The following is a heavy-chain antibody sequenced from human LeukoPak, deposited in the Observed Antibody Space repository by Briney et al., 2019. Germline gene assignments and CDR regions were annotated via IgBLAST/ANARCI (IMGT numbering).Heavy chain of an antibody. V-gene: IGHV3-11*01. D-gene: IGHD6-6*01. CDR3: AKVMYSSSSLTDYYFDY. CDR2: IGASGSTR. J-gene: IGHJ4*02. CDR1: GFTFRKHY. Sequence: GGSLRLSCAASGFTFRKHYMSWIRQAPGRGPEWVAYIGASGSTRYYRDSVNGRFTISRDNAKNSLHLQMNSLRAEDTAVYYCAKVMYSSSSLTDYYFDYWGQGTLVTVSS.